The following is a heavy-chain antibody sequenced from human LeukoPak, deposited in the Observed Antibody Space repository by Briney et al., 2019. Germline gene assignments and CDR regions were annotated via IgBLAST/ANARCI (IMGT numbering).Heavy chain of an antibody. D-gene: IGHD3-22*01. J-gene: IGHJ4*02. CDR2: MNPNSGNT. CDR1: GYTFTSYD. V-gene: IGHV1-8*03. Sequence: ASVKVSCKASGYTFTSYDINWVRQATGQGLEWMGWMNPNSGNTGYAQKFQGRVTITRNTSISTAYMELSSLRAEDTAVYYCARDRTFYDSSGYELDYWGQGTLVTVSS. CDR3: ARDRTFYDSSGYELDY.